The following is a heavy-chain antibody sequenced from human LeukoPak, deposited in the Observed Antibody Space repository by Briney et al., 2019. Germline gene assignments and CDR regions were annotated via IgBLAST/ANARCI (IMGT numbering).Heavy chain of an antibody. V-gene: IGHV3-23*01. J-gene: IGHJ5*01. CDR1: GFTFNINA. Sequence: GGSLRLSCAASGFTFNINAMSWVRQAPGKGLEWVSSITGSGTSTYYADSVKGRFTISRDNSKNTLYLQMNSLRAEDTAVYYCARIGHDLYQTFDSWGHRTLITVSS. D-gene: IGHD2-2*01. CDR3: ARIGHDLYQTFDS. CDR2: ITGSGTST.